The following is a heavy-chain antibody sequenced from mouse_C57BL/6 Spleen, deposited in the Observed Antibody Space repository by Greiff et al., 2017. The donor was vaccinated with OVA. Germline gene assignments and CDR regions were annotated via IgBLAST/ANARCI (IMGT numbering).Heavy chain of an antibody. Sequence: VKLQESGAELVKPGASVKMSCKASGYTFTSYWITWVKQRPGQGLEWIGDIYPGSGSTNYNEKFKSKATLTVETSSSTAYMQLSSLTSEDSAVYYCARGLRGYAMDYWGQGTSVTVSS. D-gene: IGHD3-1*01. V-gene: IGHV1-55*01. CDR3: ARGLRGYAMDY. J-gene: IGHJ4*01. CDR1: GYTFTSYW. CDR2: IYPGSGST.